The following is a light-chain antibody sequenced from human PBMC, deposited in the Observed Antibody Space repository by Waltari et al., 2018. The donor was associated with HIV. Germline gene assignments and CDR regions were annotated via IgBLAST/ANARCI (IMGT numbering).Light chain of an antibody. CDR3: CSFASHL. Sequence: QSALTQPRSVSGSPGQSVTISCTGSNSDLGTYNYVSWYQQYPGKAPKLIIYDVKWRPSGVPVRFSGSKSGNTASLTISGLQADDEADYYCCSFASHLFGGGTKLTVL. J-gene: IGLJ3*02. CDR2: DVK. V-gene: IGLV2-11*01. CDR1: NSDLGTYNY.